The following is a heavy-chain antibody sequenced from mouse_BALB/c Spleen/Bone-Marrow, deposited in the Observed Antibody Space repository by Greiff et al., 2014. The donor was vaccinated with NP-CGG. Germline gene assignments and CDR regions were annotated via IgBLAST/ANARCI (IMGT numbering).Heavy chain of an antibody. Sequence: VQLQQSGAEFVKPGASVKLSCTASGFNIKDSYLHWVKQRPEQGLDWIGRIDPAKGNTNYDPKFQGKATITADTSSNTACLQLSSLTSEDTAVYFCARNYPFAYRGQGTLVTVSA. J-gene: IGHJ3*01. CDR2: IDPAKGNT. CDR1: GFNIKDSY. CDR3: ARNYPFAY. D-gene: IGHD2-1*01. V-gene: IGHV14-3*02.